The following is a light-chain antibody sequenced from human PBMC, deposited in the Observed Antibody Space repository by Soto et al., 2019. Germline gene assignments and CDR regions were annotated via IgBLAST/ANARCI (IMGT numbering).Light chain of an antibody. Sequence: DIQMTQSPSSVSASVGDRVTISCRASQDIRAWLAWFQQKPGKAPKLLIYAASSLQPGVPTRFSGSGSGTDFTLTINSLQPEDFAIYFCQQTSSFPITFGQGTRLEIK. CDR2: AAS. CDR1: QDIRAW. V-gene: IGKV1-12*01. CDR3: QQTSSFPIT. J-gene: IGKJ5*01.